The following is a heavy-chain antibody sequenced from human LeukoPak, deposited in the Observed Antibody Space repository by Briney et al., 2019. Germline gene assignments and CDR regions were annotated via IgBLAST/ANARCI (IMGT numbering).Heavy chain of an antibody. V-gene: IGHV1-18*01. Sequence: ASVKVSCKASGYTFTSYGIDWVRQAPGQGLEWMGWISAYNGNTNYAQKLQGRVTMTTDTSTSTAYMELRILRSDDTAVYYCAREVPYDTSVYYQPFDYWGQGTLVTVSS. D-gene: IGHD3-22*01. J-gene: IGHJ4*02. CDR3: AREVPYDTSVYYQPFDY. CDR2: ISAYNGNT. CDR1: GYTFTSYG.